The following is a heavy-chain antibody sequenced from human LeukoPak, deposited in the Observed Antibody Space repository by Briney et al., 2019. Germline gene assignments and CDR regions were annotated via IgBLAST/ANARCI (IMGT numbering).Heavy chain of an antibody. CDR1: GFTFSSYG. CDR3: PTNYTAAAWDY. V-gene: IGHV3-33*01. D-gene: IGHD6-13*01. CDR2: IWYAGSNK. J-gene: IGHJ4*02. Sequence: GGSLRLSCAASGFTFSSYGMHWVRQAPAKGLEGVAVIWYAGSNKYYADSVKGGFTISRDNSKNTLYLQINSLRAEDTAVYYCPTNYTAAAWDYWGQGTLVTVSS.